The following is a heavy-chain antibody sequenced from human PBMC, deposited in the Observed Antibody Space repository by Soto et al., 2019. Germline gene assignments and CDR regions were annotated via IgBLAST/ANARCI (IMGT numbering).Heavy chain of an antibody. CDR2: IYTSGST. V-gene: IGHV4-4*07. D-gene: IGHD6-19*01. CDR3: ARVEAVAAPPDY. CDR1: GGSISSYY. Sequence: XETLSLTCTVSGGSISSYYWSWIRQPAGKGLEWIGRIYTSGSTNYNPSLKSRVTMSVDTSKNQFSLKLSSVTAADTAVYYCARVEAVAAPPDYWGQGTLVTVSS. J-gene: IGHJ4*02.